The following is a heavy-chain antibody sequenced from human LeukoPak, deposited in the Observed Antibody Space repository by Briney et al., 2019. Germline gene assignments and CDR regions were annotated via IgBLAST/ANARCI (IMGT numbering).Heavy chain of an antibody. CDR2: IYSSGST. CDR3: ARDRGDYGGPDY. D-gene: IGHD4-23*01. V-gene: IGHV4-4*07. CDR1: GGSISSYF. J-gene: IGHJ4*02. Sequence: SETLSLTCTVSGGSISSYFWSWIRQPAGKGLKWIGRIYSSGSTNYNPSLKSRVTMSIDTSKNQFSLRLSSVTAADTAVYYCARDRGDYGGPDYWGPGTLVTVFS.